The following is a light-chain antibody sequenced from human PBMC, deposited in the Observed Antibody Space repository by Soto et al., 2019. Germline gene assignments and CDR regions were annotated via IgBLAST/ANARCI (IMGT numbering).Light chain of an antibody. J-gene: IGLJ1*01. V-gene: IGLV2-8*01. CDR2: EVS. Sequence: QSALTQPPSASGSPGQSVTISCTGTSSDVGGYNYVSWYQQHPGKAPKLMMFEVSKRPSGVPDRFSGSKSGNTASLTVSGLQAEDEADYYCSSYAGSDNLYVFGAGTKVTVL. CDR3: SSYAGSDNLYV. CDR1: SSDVGGYNY.